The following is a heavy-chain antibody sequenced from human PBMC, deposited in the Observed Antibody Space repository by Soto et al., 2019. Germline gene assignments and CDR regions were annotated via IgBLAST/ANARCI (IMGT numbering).Heavy chain of an antibody. CDR2: IKQDGSER. CDR1: VFTISKYW. D-gene: IGHD6-13*01. V-gene: IGHV3-7*01. Sequence: PGGVLRVSCASSVFTISKYWMSWVRQAPGKGLDWVANIKQDGSERYSVDSVKGRFTISRDNAKNSLYLQMSSLRAEDTALYYCARERQQLAGPFDSWGQGTLVTVSS. J-gene: IGHJ4*02. CDR3: ARERQQLAGPFDS.